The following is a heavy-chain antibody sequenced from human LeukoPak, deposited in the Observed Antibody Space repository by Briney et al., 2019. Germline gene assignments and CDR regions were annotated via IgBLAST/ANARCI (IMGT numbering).Heavy chain of an antibody. CDR1: GFPFSSYW. CDR3: ARGDCSSTSCYTGMAFDY. Sequence: QPGGSLRLSRAASGFPFSSYWMHWVRQAPGKGLVWVSRINSDGSSTSYADSAKGRFTISRENAKNTLYLQMNSLRAEDTSVYSCARGDCSSTSCYTGMAFDYWGQGTLVTVSS. CDR2: INSDGSST. D-gene: IGHD2-2*02. V-gene: IGHV3-74*01. J-gene: IGHJ4*02.